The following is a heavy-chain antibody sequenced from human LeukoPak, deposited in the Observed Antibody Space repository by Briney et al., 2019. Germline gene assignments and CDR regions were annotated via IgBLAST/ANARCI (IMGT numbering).Heavy chain of an antibody. CDR3: AKDRGSGRRAIDY. CDR2: ISSDGSSK. D-gene: IGHD1-26*01. Sequence: PGRSLRLSCAASGSTFNNYGMHWVRQAPGKGLNWVALISSDGSSKYYPDSVKGRFTISRDNSKNTLYLQMNSLRPDDTAVYYCAKDRGSGRRAIDYWGQGTLVTVSS. CDR1: GSTFNNYG. V-gene: IGHV3-30*18. J-gene: IGHJ4*02.